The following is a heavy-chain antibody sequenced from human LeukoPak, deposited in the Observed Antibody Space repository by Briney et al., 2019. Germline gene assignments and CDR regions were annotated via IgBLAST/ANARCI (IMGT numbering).Heavy chain of an antibody. CDR2: ISSSSTYI. J-gene: IGHJ4*02. CDR3: ARGVDFYGSGSYLSDFDY. V-gene: IGHV3-21*01. Sequence: GGSLRLSCAASGFTFSSYSMNWVRQAPGKGLEWGSSISSSSTYIKYADSVKGRFTISRDNAKNSLYLQMNSLRAEDTAVYYCARGVDFYGSGSYLSDFDYWGQGTLVTVSS. D-gene: IGHD3-10*01. CDR1: GFTFSSYS.